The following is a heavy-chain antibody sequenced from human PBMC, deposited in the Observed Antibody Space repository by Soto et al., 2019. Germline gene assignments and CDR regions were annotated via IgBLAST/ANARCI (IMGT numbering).Heavy chain of an antibody. J-gene: IGHJ6*03. V-gene: IGHV1-2*04. Sequence: QVQLVQSGAEVKKPGASVKVSCKASGYTFTGYYMHWVRQAPGQGLEWMGWINPNRGGTNYAQKFQGWVTMTRDTSISTGYMELSRLRADDTAVYDCARGTAYYDYYYMDVGGKGTTVTVSS. D-gene: IGHD5-18*01. CDR1: GYTFTGYY. CDR2: INPNRGGT. CDR3: ARGTAYYDYYYMDV.